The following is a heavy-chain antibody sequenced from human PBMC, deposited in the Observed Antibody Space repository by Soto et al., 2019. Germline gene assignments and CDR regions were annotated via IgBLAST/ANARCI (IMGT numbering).Heavy chain of an antibody. CDR1: GGSFSGYY. V-gene: IGHV4-34*01. CDR3: ARVGPSARGDYIWGSYRYTSLLDY. CDR2: INHSGST. D-gene: IGHD3-16*02. J-gene: IGHJ4*02. Sequence: SETLSLTCAVYGGSFSGYYWSWIRQPPGKGLEWIGEINHSGSTNYNPSLKSRVTISVDTSKNQFSLKLSSVTAADTAVYYCARVGPSARGDYIWGSYRYTSLLDYWGQGTLVTVSS.